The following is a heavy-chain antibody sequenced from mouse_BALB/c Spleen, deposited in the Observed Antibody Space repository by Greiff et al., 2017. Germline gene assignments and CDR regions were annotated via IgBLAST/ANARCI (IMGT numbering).Heavy chain of an antibody. Sequence: QVTLKVSGPGILQPSQTLSLTCSFSGFSLSTSGMAVVCIPQPTGMGLDWLVRIWWDDDKYYNPSLKSQLTISKDTSRNQVFLKITSVDTAATDTYYCAQRRYYGMIFDYWGQGTTLTVSS. V-gene: IGHV8-5*01. D-gene: IGHD1-1*01. CDR2: IWWDDDK. CDR3: AQRRYYGMIFDY. CDR1: GFSLSTSGMA. J-gene: IGHJ2*01.